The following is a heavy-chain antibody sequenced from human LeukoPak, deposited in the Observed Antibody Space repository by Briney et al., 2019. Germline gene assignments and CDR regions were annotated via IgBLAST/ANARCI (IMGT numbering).Heavy chain of an antibody. D-gene: IGHD6-13*01. CDR3: SRDLYSSSLSGFDY. Sequence: GGSLRLSCTASGFTFADYGVSWVRQAPGKGLEWVGFIRSKVYGGTTGYAASVKGRFTISRDDSRSIAYLQMNSLKTEDTAVYYCSRDLYSSSLSGFDYWGQGTLVTVSS. CDR2: IRSKVYGGTT. J-gene: IGHJ4*02. CDR1: GFTFADYG. V-gene: IGHV3-49*04.